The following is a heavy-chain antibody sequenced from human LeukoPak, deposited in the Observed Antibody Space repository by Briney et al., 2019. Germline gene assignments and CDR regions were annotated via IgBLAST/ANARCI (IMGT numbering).Heavy chain of an antibody. D-gene: IGHD3-3*01. CDR1: GGSISSSSYY. Sequence: SETLSLTCTVSGGSISSSSYYWGWIRQPPGKGLEWIGSIYYSGSTYYNLSLKSRVTISVDTSKNQFSLKLSSVTAADTAVYYCARVDFWSGYAFDYWGQGTLVTVSS. CDR3: ARVDFWSGYAFDY. CDR2: IYYSGST. V-gene: IGHV4-39*07. J-gene: IGHJ4*02.